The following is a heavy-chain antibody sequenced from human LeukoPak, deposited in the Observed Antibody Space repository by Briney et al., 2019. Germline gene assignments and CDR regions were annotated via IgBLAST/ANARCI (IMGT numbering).Heavy chain of an antibody. V-gene: IGHV4-34*01. CDR2: INHSGST. CDR1: GGSFSGYY. Sequence: PSETLSLTCAVYGGSFSGYYWTWIRQPPGKGLEWIGEINHSGSTNYNPSLKSRVTISVDTSKNQFSLKLSSVTAADTAVYYCARDPASVVGPYYFDYWGQGTLVTVSS. D-gene: IGHD2-15*01. J-gene: IGHJ4*02. CDR3: ARDPASVVGPYYFDY.